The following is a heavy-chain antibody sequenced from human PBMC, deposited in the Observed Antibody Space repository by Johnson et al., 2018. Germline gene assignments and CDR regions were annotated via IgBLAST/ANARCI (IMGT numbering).Heavy chain of an antibody. V-gene: IGHV3-30*18. CDR1: GFTFSSYG. J-gene: IGHJ1*01. Sequence: QVQLVQSGGGVVQPGRSLRLSCAASGFTFSSYGTHWVRQAPGKGLEWVAVISYDGSNKYYADSVKGRFTISRDNSKNTLYLQMNSLRAEDTAVYYCAKDGPPGSSSWSEYVQNWGQGTLLTVSS. CDR2: ISYDGSNK. CDR3: AKDGPPGSSSWSEYVQN. D-gene: IGHD6-13*01.